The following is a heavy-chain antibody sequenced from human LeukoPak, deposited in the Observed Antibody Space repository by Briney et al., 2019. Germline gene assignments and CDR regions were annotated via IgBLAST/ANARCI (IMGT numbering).Heavy chain of an antibody. CDR1: GGSISSYY. CDR2: IYTSGST. CDR3: ARDRWFGELFPFDY. J-gene: IGHJ4*02. D-gene: IGHD3-10*01. Sequence: SETLSLTCTVSGGSISSYYWSWIRQPAGKGLEWIGRIYTSGSTNYNPSLKSRVTMSVDTSKNQFSLKLSSVTAADTVVYYCARDRWFGELFPFDYWGQGTLVTVSS. V-gene: IGHV4-4*07.